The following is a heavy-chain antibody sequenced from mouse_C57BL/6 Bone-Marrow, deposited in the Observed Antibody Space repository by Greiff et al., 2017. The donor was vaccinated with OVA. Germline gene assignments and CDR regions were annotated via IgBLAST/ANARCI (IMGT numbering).Heavy chain of an antibody. CDR3: ARDYYVSSYAFAY. D-gene: IGHD1-1*01. V-gene: IGHV14-4*01. Sequence: EVQLQQSGAELVRPGASVKLSCTASGFNIKDDYMHWVKQRPEQGLEWIGWIDPENGGTEYASKFQGKAPMTADTSSNTAYLKLSSLTSEDTAVYYCARDYYVSSYAFAYWGQGTLVTVSA. CDR1: GFNIKDDY. CDR2: IDPENGGT. J-gene: IGHJ3*01.